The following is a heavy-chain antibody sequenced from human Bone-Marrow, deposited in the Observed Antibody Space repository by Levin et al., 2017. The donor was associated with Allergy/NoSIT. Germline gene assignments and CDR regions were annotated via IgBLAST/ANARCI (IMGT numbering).Heavy chain of an antibody. J-gene: IGHJ4*02. V-gene: IGHV2-70*12. D-gene: IGHD2/OR15-2a*01. CDR2: IDWDDDK. CDR3: GHNVFDFVDY. Sequence: SGPTLVKPTQTLTLTCTFSGFSLNSNGMCVSWIRQPPGKALEWLARIDWDDDKHYSTSLKTRLSISKDTSKNQVVLTMTNMDPVDTATYYCGHNVFDFVDYWGQGTLVTVSS. CDR1: GFSLNSNGMC.